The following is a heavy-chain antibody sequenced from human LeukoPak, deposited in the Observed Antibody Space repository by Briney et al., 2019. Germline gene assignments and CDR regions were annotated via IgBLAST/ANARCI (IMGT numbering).Heavy chain of an antibody. D-gene: IGHD3-22*01. Sequence: GGSLRLSCAASGFIFPNFAMHWVRQAPGPGLVWVSRITDDATTTYADSVKGRFTISRDNAKNSLYLQMNSLGDEDTAVYYCAREMAHYFDSSGYSFWGQGTLVTVSS. V-gene: IGHV3-74*03. J-gene: IGHJ4*02. CDR1: GFIFPNFA. CDR2: ITDDATT. CDR3: AREMAHYFDSSGYSF.